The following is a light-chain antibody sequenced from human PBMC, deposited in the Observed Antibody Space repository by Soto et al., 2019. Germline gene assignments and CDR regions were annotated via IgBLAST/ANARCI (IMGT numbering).Light chain of an antibody. CDR2: EVV. CDR3: SSYTSSSTLV. V-gene: IGLV2-14*01. CDR1: SSDVGGYNY. J-gene: IGLJ1*01. Sequence: QSALTQPASVSGSPGQSITISCTGTSSDVGGYNYVSWYQQHPGKAPKLMIYEVVKRPSGVSNRFSGSKSGNTASLTISGLQAEDEADYYCSSYTSSSTLVFGTGTKLTVL.